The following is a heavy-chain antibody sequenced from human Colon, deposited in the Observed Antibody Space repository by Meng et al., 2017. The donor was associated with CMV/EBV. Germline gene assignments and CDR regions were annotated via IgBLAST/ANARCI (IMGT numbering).Heavy chain of an antibody. CDR3: AKNWGNDF. D-gene: IGHD3-16*01. CDR1: GFTFSSYG. Sequence: GGLVPPGGSLSLSWPASGFTFSSYGMNGVRHAPGKGLEWVSGITASGASTYYADSVKGRFTISRDNSKNTLYLQMNSLRADDTAVYYCAKNWGNDFWGQGTLVTVSS. CDR2: ITASGAST. J-gene: IGHJ4*02. V-gene: IGHV3-23*01.